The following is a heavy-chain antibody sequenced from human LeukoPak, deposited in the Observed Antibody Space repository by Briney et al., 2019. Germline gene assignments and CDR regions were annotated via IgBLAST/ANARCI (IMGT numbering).Heavy chain of an antibody. CDR1: GATFSNYA. CDR3: VRDGFSEGDRLGGFGY. Sequence: ASVKLSCKASGATFSNYAINWVRQAPGQGLESMGGIIPIFGTANYAQKLQGRVTMTTDTFTSTAYMELRSLRSDDTAVYYCVRDGFSEGDRLGGFGYWGEGRLVTVS. V-gene: IGHV1-69*05. CDR2: IIPIFGTA. J-gene: IGHJ4*02. D-gene: IGHD3-16*01.